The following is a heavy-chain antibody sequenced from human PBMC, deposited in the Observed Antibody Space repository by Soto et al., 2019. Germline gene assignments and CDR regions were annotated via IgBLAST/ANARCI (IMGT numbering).Heavy chain of an antibody. V-gene: IGHV3-23*01. D-gene: IGHD6-19*01. J-gene: IGHJ4*02. Sequence: GGSLRLSCAASDFSFSTFEMSWVRQAPGKGLDWVSFISASGDTTHYADSVKGRFTTSRDNSKNTLYLQMNSLRAEDTAVYYCAKARFRDSSMFLLDYWGQGTLVTVSS. CDR2: ISASGDTT. CDR1: DFSFSTFE. CDR3: AKARFRDSSMFLLDY.